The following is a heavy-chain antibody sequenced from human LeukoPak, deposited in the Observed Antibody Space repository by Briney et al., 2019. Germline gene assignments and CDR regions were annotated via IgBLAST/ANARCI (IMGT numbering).Heavy chain of an antibody. D-gene: IGHD6-13*01. Sequence: SETLSLTCTVSGGSISSYYWSWIRQPAGKGLEWIGRIYSSGSTNYNPSLKSRVTMSVDMSKNQFSLKLSSVTAADTAVYYCARDPDSSSWHDYWGQGTLVTVPS. J-gene: IGHJ4*02. CDR3: ARDPDSSSWHDY. V-gene: IGHV4-4*07. CDR2: IYSSGST. CDR1: GGSISSYY.